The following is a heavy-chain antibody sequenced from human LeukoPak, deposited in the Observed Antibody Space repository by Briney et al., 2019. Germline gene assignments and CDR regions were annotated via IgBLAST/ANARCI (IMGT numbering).Heavy chain of an antibody. CDR1: GFSFRDNA. V-gene: IGHV3-49*05. D-gene: IGHD2-2*01. CDR3: ASATLRFCSGSSWFTRDWYFHL. J-gene: IGHJ2*01. Sequence: NPGGSLRLSCTGSGFSFRDNAMGWFRQAPGKGLEWVGFIRSAAYDGTAVYAASVTGRFIVSRDDAKNVADLQMDRLKTEDTAVYYCASATLRFCSGSSWFTRDWYFHLWGRGTPVTVSS. CDR2: IRSAAYDGTA.